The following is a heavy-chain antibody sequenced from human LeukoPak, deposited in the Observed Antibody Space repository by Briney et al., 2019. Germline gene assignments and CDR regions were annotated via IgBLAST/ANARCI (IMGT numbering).Heavy chain of an antibody. CDR3: ARAIAVNYGMDV. J-gene: IGHJ6*02. V-gene: IGHV1-2*02. CDR1: GYTFTDYY. CDR2: INPKSGGT. D-gene: IGHD6-19*01. Sequence: ASVKVSCKASGYTFTDYYMYWVRQAPGQGLEWMGWINPKSGGTNYAQKFQGRVTMTRDTSISTAYMELSRLRSDDTAVYYCARAIAVNYGMDVWGQGTTVNVSS.